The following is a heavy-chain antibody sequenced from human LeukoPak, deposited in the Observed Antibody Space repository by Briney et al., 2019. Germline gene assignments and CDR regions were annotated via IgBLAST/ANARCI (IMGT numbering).Heavy chain of an antibody. CDR1: GYRFTSNW. D-gene: IGHD1-14*01. Sequence: GESLKISCKCSGYRFTSNWIGWVRQMPGKGLEWMGIIFPSDSDTIYSPPFQGQVTISVDKSINTAYLQWSSLKASDTAIYYCARRPGRAFDIWGQGTTVTVSS. V-gene: IGHV5-51*01. CDR2: IFPSDSDT. J-gene: IGHJ3*02. CDR3: ARRPGRAFDI.